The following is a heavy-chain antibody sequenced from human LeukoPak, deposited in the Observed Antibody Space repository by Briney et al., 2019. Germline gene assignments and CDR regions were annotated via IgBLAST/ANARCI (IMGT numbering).Heavy chain of an antibody. D-gene: IGHD3-22*01. V-gene: IGHV3-23*01. J-gene: IGHJ4*02. CDR2: ISGSGGST. CDR3: AKVSPFSEYYYDSSGYYYDY. CDR1: GFAFSTSV. Sequence: GGSLRLSCAASGFAFSTSVMHWVRQAPGKGLEWVSAISGSGGSTYYADSVKGRFTISRDNSKNTLYLQMNSLRAEDTAVYYCAKVSPFSEYYYDSSGYYYDYWGQGTLVTVSS.